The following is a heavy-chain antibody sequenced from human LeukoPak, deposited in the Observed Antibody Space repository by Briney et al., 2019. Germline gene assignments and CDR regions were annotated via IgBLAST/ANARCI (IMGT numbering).Heavy chain of an antibody. CDR3: AKDQGAHYDILTGPDY. J-gene: IGHJ4*02. V-gene: IGHV3-23*01. D-gene: IGHD3-9*01. Sequence: SGGSLRLSCAASGFTFSSYAMSWVRQAPGKGLEWVSTISSSGGSTYYADSVKGRFTISRDNSKNTLYLQMNSLRAEDTAVYYCAKDQGAHYDILTGPDYWGQGTLVTVS. CDR2: ISSSGGST. CDR1: GFTFSSYA.